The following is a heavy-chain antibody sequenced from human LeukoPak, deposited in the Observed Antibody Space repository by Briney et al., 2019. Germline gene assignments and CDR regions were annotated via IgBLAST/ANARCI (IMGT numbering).Heavy chain of an antibody. Sequence: PGGPLRLSCAASGFTFSGSAIHWVRQASGRGLEWVGRIRSKANNYATAYAVAVKGRFTISRDDSTNTAYLQMNSLKTEDTAVYYCTRRSSDDSSGYYYQWGQGTLVTVSS. D-gene: IGHD3-22*01. CDR1: GFTFSGSA. V-gene: IGHV3-73*01. CDR3: TRRSSDDSSGYYYQ. J-gene: IGHJ4*02. CDR2: IRSKANNYAT.